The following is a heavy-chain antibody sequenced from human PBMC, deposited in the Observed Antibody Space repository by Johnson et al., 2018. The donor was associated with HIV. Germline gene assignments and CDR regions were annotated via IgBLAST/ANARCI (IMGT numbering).Heavy chain of an antibody. CDR2: ISGSGGST. J-gene: IGHJ3*02. D-gene: IGHD6-13*01. CDR3: ARDGAAAGPDAFDI. V-gene: IGHV3-23*04. CDR1: GFTFSSYA. Sequence: EVQLVESGGGVVQPGRSLRLSCAASGFTFSSYAMSWVRQAPGKGLEWVSAISGSGGSTYYADSVKCRFTISRDNAKNSLYLQMNSLRAEDTALYYCARDGAAAGPDAFDIWGQVTMVTVSS.